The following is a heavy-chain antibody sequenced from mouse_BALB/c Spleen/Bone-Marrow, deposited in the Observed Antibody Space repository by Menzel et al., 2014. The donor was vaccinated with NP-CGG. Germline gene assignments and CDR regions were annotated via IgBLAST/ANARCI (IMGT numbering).Heavy chain of an antibody. CDR2: VDPETGGT. Sequence: QVHVKQSGAELVRPGASVTLSCKASGYTFTDYEMHWVRQTPVHGLEWIGSVDPETGGTALNQKFKDKATLTADKSSTTAYMELRSLTSEDSAVYHCILDGFLSWFANWGQGTLVTVSA. D-gene: IGHD2-3*01. V-gene: IGHV1-15*01. CDR1: GYTFTDYE. CDR3: ILDGFLSWFAN. J-gene: IGHJ3*01.